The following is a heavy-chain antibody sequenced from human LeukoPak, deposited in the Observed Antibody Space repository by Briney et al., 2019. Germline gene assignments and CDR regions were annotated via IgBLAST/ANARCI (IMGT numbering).Heavy chain of an antibody. J-gene: IGHJ6*03. D-gene: IGHD2-15*01. V-gene: IGHV3-11*01. CDR3: SRVLRYCSGGNCYSGGLGYMDV. CDR2: ISRSGSTK. CDR1: GFTFSDYN. Sequence: GGSLRLSCAASGFTFSDYNMRWIRQAPGKGLEWVSSISRSGSTKYYADSVKGRFTISRDNAKNSLFLQMNSLRAEDTAVYYCSRVLRYCSGGNCYSGGLGYMDVWGKGTTVTISS.